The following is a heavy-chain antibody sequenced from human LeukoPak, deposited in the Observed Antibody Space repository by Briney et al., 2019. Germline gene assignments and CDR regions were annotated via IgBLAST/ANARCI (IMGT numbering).Heavy chain of an antibody. CDR3: ARQGCSGGSCYFGFFDY. V-gene: IGHV5-51*01. CDR2: IYPGDSDT. Sequence: GESLKISCKGSGYSFTSCWIGWVRQMPGKGLEWMGIIYPGDSDTRYSPSFQGQVTISADKSISTAYLQWSSLKASDTAMYYCARQGCSGGSCYFGFFDYWGQGTLVTVSS. D-gene: IGHD2-15*01. J-gene: IGHJ4*02. CDR1: GYSFTSCW.